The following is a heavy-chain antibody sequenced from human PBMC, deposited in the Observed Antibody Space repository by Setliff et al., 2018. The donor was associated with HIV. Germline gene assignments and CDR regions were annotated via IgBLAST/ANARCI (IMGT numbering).Heavy chain of an antibody. CDR3: AKDGDYRNGDYDAFDI. CDR1: GFTVSGYG. D-gene: IGHD4-4*01. CDR2: LRYDESSE. J-gene: IGHJ3*02. Sequence: PGGSLRLSCAASGFTVSGYGMHWVRQAPGKGLEWVAFLRYDESSEYYADSVKGRVSISRDNSKNTVDLHMNSLRTEDTAVYYCAKDGDYRNGDYDAFDIWGLGTMVTVS. V-gene: IGHV3-30*02.